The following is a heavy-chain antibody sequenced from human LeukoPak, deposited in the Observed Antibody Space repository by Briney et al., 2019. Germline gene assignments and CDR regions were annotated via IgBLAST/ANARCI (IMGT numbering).Heavy chain of an antibody. Sequence: ASVKVSCKASGYTFNSYGITWVRQAPGQGLDWMGWISAYNGNKVYAQELQGRVTMTTDTSTSTAYMELRSLRSDDTAVYYCARDRWSSSSSEGALDIWGQGTMVTVSS. CDR3: ARDRWSSSSSEGALDI. J-gene: IGHJ3*02. D-gene: IGHD6-6*01. V-gene: IGHV1-18*01. CDR2: ISAYNGNK. CDR1: GYTFNSYG.